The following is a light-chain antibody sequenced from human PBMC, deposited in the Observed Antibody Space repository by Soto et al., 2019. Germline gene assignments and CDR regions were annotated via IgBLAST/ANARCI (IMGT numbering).Light chain of an antibody. CDR1: SSDVGDYKY. Sequence: QSVLTQPASVSGSPGQSIAISCTGTSSDVGDYKYVSWYQQHPGKAPKLMIYEVSNRPSGVSNRFSGSKSGNTASLTISGLQDEDEGDYYCSSYTSSSTFVFGTGTKLTVL. CDR3: SSYTSSSTFV. J-gene: IGLJ1*01. CDR2: EVS. V-gene: IGLV2-14*01.